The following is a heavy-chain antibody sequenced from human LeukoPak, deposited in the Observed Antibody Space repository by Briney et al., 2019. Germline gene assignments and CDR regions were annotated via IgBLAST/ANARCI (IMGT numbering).Heavy chain of an antibody. V-gene: IGHV1-2*02. CDR1: GYTFTGYY. CDR2: INPNSGGT. Sequence: ASVKVSCKASGYTFTGYYIHWVRQAPGQGLEWMGWINPNSGGTNYAQKFQGRVTMTRDRSINTAYMDLRSLTYDDTAVYYCARDKPAEAALDFCGHGTLVTVSS. J-gene: IGHJ4*01. CDR3: ARDKPAEAALDF.